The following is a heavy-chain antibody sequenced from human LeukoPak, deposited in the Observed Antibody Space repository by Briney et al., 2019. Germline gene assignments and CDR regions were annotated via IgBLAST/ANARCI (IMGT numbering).Heavy chain of an antibody. D-gene: IGHD5-24*01. Sequence: GGSLRLSCAASGFTFSSYAMSWVRQAPGKGLELVANIKQDRSEKYYVASVKGGFTISRDNAKNSLYLQMNSLRAEDTAVYYCARVRDGYNKAAFGIWGQGTMVTVSS. CDR1: GFTFSSYA. V-gene: IGHV3-7*01. J-gene: IGHJ3*02. CDR3: ARVRDGYNKAAFGI. CDR2: IKQDRSEK.